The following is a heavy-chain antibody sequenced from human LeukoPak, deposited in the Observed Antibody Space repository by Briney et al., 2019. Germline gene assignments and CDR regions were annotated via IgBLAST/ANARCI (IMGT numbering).Heavy chain of an antibody. CDR1: GFTFSSHW. CDR3: ARATGLNSGYSYYGLDV. CDR2: IKTDGSRT. D-gene: IGHD2-8*02. J-gene: IGHJ6*04. V-gene: IGHV3-7*03. Sequence: GGSLRLSCAASGFTFSSHWMNWVRQAPGKGLEWVSNIKTDGSRTYYVDSVKGRFTISRDNAQNSLYLQMNTLRGEDTAVYYCARATGLNSGYSYYGLDVWGKGTTVTVSS.